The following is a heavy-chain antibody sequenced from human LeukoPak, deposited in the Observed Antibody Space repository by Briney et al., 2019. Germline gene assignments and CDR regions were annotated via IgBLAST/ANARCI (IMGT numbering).Heavy chain of an antibody. CDR3: ARVSSRSTSGGKGVVAGTPDWFDP. J-gene: IGHJ5*02. Sequence: GASVKVSCKASGYTFTSYGISWVRQAPGQGLEWMGWISAYNGNTNYAQKLQGRVTMTTDTSTSTAYMELRSLRSDDTAVYYCARVSSRSTSGGKGVVAGTPDWFDPWGQGTLVTVSS. V-gene: IGHV1-18*01. D-gene: IGHD6-19*01. CDR1: GYTFTSYG. CDR2: ISAYNGNT.